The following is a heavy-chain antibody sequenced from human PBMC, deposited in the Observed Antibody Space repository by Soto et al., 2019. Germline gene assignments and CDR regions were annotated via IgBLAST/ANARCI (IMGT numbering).Heavy chain of an antibody. CDR1: GYTFTSYD. J-gene: IGHJ5*02. CDR3: ARGPLAMYSSSWYGGFDP. D-gene: IGHD6-13*01. Sequence: QVQLVQSGAEVKKPGASVKVSCKASGYTFTSYDINWVRQATGQGLEWMGWMNPNSGNTGYAQKFQGRVTMTRNTSISTAYMELSSLRSEDTAVYYCARGPLAMYSSSWYGGFDPWGQGPLVTVSS. V-gene: IGHV1-8*01. CDR2: MNPNSGNT.